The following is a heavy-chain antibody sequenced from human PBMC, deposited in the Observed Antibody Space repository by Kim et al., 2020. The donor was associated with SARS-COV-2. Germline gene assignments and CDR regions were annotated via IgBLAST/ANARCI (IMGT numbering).Heavy chain of an antibody. J-gene: IGHJ6*02. CDR2: INHSGST. Sequence: SETLSLTCAVYGGSFSGYYWSWIRQPPGKGLEWIGEINHSGSTNYNPSLKSRVTISVDTSKNQFSLKLSSVTAADTAVYYCARGRNRRMVRGVMGYYGMDVWGQGTTVTVSS. V-gene: IGHV4-34*01. CDR3: ARGRNRRMVRGVMGYYGMDV. D-gene: IGHD3-10*01. CDR1: GGSFSGYY.